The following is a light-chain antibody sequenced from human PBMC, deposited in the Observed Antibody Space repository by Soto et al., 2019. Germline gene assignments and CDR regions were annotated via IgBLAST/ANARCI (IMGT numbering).Light chain of an antibody. CDR2: AAS. CDR1: QSVGSK. V-gene: IGKV3-15*01. Sequence: EIVVTQSPGILSVSPGERATLSCRASQSVGSKLAWYQQKPGQAPTLLIYAASTRATGLPARFSGSGSGTEFTLTISSLQSEDFAVYYCQEYSKWPLFTFGPGTRVDIK. CDR3: QEYSKWPLFT. J-gene: IGKJ3*01.